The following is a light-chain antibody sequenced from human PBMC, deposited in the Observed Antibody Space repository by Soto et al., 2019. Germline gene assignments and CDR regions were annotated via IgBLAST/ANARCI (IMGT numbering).Light chain of an antibody. CDR2: DVF. CDR1: RSDVGFYNS. V-gene: IGLV2-14*03. CDR3: KSYTTRFTYV. Sequence: QSVLTQPASGSAAPGQSSSISCTGTRSDVGFYNSVSWYQHHPGKAPKLIIYDVFNRSSGVSSRFSGSKSDNTASLTISGLQAEDEAAYYCKSYTTRFTYVFGSGTKVTVL. J-gene: IGLJ1*01.